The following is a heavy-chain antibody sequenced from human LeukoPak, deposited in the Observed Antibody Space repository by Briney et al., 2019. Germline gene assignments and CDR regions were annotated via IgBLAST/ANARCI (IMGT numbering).Heavy chain of an antibody. CDR1: GFTVSTYE. CDR2: ISSSGSTT. CDR3: ARRFDS. V-gene: IGHV3-48*03. Sequence: GGSLRLSCAASGFTVSTYEMNWVRQAPGKGLEWVSYISSSGSTTYYADSVKGRFTISKDSAKNSLSLQMNSLRAEDTALYYCARRFDSWGQGTLVTVSS. J-gene: IGHJ4*02.